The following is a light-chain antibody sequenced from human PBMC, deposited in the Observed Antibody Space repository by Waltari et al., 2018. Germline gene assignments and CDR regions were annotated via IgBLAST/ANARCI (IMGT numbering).Light chain of an antibody. CDR3: QQRRNWQGVS. J-gene: IGKJ4*01. CDR1: RSVRWY. Sequence: VFTHSPAILSWSPWARATLPCRANRSVRWYLAWCQLRPAQAPRILINDASSRATDIPARFSGSASAPDFTLSISSLEPEDFAIDYCQQRRNWQGVSFGGGTWVEMK. CDR2: DAS. V-gene: IGKV3-11*01.